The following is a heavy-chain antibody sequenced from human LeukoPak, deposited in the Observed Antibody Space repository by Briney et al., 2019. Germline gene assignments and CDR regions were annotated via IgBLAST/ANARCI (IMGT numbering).Heavy chain of an antibody. J-gene: IGHJ4*02. CDR3: ARGLSGSQPLDY. Sequence: SVKVSCKASGGTFSSYAISWVRQAPGQGLERMGGIIPIFGTANYAQKFQGRVTITADESTSTAYMELSSLRSEDTAVYYCARGLSGSQPLDYWGQGTLVTVSS. CDR1: GGTFSSYA. CDR2: IIPIFGTA. D-gene: IGHD1-26*01. V-gene: IGHV1-69*13.